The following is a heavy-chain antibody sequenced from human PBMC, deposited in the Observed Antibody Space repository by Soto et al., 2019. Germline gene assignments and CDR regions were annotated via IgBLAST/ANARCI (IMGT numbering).Heavy chain of an antibody. CDR2: IKSNTDGGAT. CDR1: GFTLTKAS. CDR3: TTAPFSFITLPGTSFLIGMDV. J-gene: IGHJ6*02. D-gene: IGHD3-10*01. Sequence: PGGSLRLSCAASGFTLTKASMSWVRQAPGKGLEWVGHIKSNTDGGATDYAAPVKGRFTVSRDDSRNTLYHQLNSLKTEDTAVYYFTTAPFSFITLPGTSFLIGMDVWGQGTTVTVSS. V-gene: IGHV3-15*01.